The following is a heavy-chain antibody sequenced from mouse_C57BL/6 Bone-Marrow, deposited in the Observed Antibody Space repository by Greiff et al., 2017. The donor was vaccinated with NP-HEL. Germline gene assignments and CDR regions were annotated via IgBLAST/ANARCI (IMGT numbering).Heavy chain of an antibody. Sequence: EVKVVESGGGLVKPGGSLKLSCAASGFTFSDYGMHWVRQAPEKGLEWVAYISSGSSTIYYADTVKGRFTISRDNAKNTLFLQMTSLRSEDTAMYYCAFLGLGYFDVWGTGTTVTVSS. CDR1: GFTFSDYG. J-gene: IGHJ1*03. CDR2: ISSGSSTI. CDR3: AFLGLGYFDV. V-gene: IGHV5-17*01. D-gene: IGHD4-1*01.